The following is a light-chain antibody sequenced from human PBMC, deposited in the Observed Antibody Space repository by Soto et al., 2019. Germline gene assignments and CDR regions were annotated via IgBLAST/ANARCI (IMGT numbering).Light chain of an antibody. V-gene: IGLV2-14*01. CDR1: SSDVGGYNY. CDR2: EVS. J-gene: IGLJ1*01. CDR3: FSYAGNSVYV. Sequence: QSVLNQPASVSGSPGQSITISCTGTSSDVGGYNYVSWYQQHPGKAPKLMIYEVSYRPSGVSDRFSGSKSGNTASLTISGLQAEDEADYYCFSYAGNSVYVFGTGTKVTVL.